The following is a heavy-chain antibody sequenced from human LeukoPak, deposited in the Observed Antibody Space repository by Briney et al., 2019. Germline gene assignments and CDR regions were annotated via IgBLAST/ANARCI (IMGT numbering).Heavy chain of an antibody. Sequence: GGSLRLSCAASGFTFSTYAMTWLRQAPGKGLEWVSALSASGFNTYYADSVKGRFTISRDNFKNMLYLQMNSLRAEDTAVYYCAQISVDTSRFRWSAFDSWGQGILVTVSS. CDR2: LSASGFNT. V-gene: IGHV3-23*01. CDR3: AQISVDTSRFRWSAFDS. CDR1: GFTFSTYA. J-gene: IGHJ4*02. D-gene: IGHD5-18*01.